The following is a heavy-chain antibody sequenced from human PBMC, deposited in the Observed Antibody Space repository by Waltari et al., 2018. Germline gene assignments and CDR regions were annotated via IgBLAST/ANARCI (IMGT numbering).Heavy chain of an antibody. V-gene: IGHV3-23*04. J-gene: IGHJ4*02. CDR2: ISGSGGST. Sequence: EVQLVESGGGLVQPGGSLRLSCAASGFTFSSYAMSWVRQAPGKGLEWVSAISGSGGSTYYADSVKGRFTISRDNSKNTLYLQMNSLRAEDTAVYYCAKETPWVGGFTMVQGVVDYWGQGTLVTVSS. D-gene: IGHD3-10*01. CDR1: GFTFSSYA. CDR3: AKETPWVGGFTMVQGVVDY.